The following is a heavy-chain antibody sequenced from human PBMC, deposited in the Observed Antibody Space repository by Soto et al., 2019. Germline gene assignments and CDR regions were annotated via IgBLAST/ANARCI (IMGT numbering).Heavy chain of an antibody. CDR1: GLTFSSYA. Sequence: PGGSLRLSCAASGLTFSSYAMHWVRQAPGKGLEWVAVISYDGSNKYYADSVKGRFTISRDNSKNTLYLQMNSLRAEDTAVYYCARAIFGAKYYYYGMDVWGQGTTVTVSS. V-gene: IGHV3-30-3*01. CDR3: ARAIFGAKYYYYGMDV. CDR2: ISYDGSNK. J-gene: IGHJ6*02. D-gene: IGHD3-3*01.